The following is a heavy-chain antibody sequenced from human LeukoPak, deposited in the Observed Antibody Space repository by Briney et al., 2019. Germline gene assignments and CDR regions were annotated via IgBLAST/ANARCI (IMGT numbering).Heavy chain of an antibody. D-gene: IGHD3-22*01. J-gene: IGHJ4*02. Sequence: SETLSLTCTVSGGSTSSSRDCWGRIRQPPGKGLEWIGCMYYTGSAHYNPSLKSRVTMSVDTSKNQFSLKLSSVTAADTAVYYCARDNYYYDSSGYSSPLHSFDYWGQGTLVTVSS. CDR3: ARDNYYYDSSGYSSPLHSFDY. CDR1: GGSTSSSRDC. V-gene: IGHV4-39*02. CDR2: MYYTGSA.